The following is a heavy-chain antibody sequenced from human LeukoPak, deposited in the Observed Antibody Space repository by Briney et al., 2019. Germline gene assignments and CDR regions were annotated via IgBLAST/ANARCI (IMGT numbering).Heavy chain of an antibody. J-gene: IGHJ4*02. CDR2: ISGSGGST. CDR3: AKNRYYYGSGSPDC. Sequence: GGSLRLSCAGSGFSFSSYAMGGVGQPAGKGVDWVSAISGSGGSTYSADSVKGRFTISRDNSKNTLYLQMNSLRAEDTAVYYCAKNRYYYGSGSPDCWGQGTLVTVSS. V-gene: IGHV3-23*01. D-gene: IGHD3-10*01. CDR1: GFSFSSYA.